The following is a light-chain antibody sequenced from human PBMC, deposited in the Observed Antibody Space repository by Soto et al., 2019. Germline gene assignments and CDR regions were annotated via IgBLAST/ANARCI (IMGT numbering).Light chain of an antibody. CDR2: GAS. J-gene: IGKJ1*01. V-gene: IGKV3-15*01. CDR3: QQYENWPRT. CDR1: QSVSSN. Sequence: EIVLTQSPATLSLSPWERATLSCRASQSVSSNLAWYQQKPGQAPRLLIYGASTRATGIPARFSGSGSGTEFTLTISSLQSEDFAVYYCQQYENWPRTFGQGTKVDIK.